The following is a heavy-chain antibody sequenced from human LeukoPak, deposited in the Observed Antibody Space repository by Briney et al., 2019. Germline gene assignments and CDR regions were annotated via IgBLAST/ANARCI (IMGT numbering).Heavy chain of an antibody. D-gene: IGHD3-10*01. V-gene: IGHV1-2*02. J-gene: IGHJ6*02. CDR1: GYTLTGYY. Sequence: ASVRVSCKDFGYTLTGYYMHWVRQAPGQGTEWMGWINPNSGGTNYAQKLQGRVTMTRDTSISTAYMDLSRLISDHTALYYCASPYYGCYYYGMDVCGQGTTVTVSS. CDR2: INPNSGGT. CDR3: ASPYYGCYYYGMDV.